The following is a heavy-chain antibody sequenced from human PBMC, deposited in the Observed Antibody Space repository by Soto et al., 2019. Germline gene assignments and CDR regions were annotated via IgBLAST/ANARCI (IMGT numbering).Heavy chain of an antibody. Sequence: PSETLSLTCAVSGGSISSGGYSWSWIRQPPGKGLEWIGYIYHSGSTYYNPSLKSRVTISVDTSKNQFSLKLTSVTAADTAVYYCAREPTSYYYYYGMDVWGQGTTVTVSS. CDR3: AREPTSYYYYYGMDV. CDR1: GGSISSGGYS. V-gene: IGHV4-30-2*05. D-gene: IGHD1-1*01. CDR2: IYHSGST. J-gene: IGHJ6*02.